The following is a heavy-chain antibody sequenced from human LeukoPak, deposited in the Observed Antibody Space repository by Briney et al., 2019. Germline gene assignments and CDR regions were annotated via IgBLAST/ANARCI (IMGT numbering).Heavy chain of an antibody. CDR3: ARHPLRSAAGSDY. Sequence: PSETLSLTCTVSGGSISSYYWSWIRQPPGKGLEWIGYIYYSGSTNYNPSLKSRVTISVDTSKNQFSLKLSPVTAADTAVYYCARHPLRSAAGSDYWGQGTLVTVSS. D-gene: IGHD6-13*01. CDR2: IYYSGST. V-gene: IGHV4-59*08. CDR1: GGSISSYY. J-gene: IGHJ4*02.